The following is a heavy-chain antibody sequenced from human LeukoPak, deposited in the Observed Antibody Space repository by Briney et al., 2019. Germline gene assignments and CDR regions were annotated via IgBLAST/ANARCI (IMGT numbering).Heavy chain of an antibody. J-gene: IGHJ4*02. Sequence: SETLSLTCTVSGGSISSSSYYWGWIRQPPGKGLEWIGSIYYSGSTYYNPSLKSRVTISVDTSKNQFSLKLSSVTAADTAVYYCARDRGRGYSYGYGVDYWGQGTLVTVSS. V-gene: IGHV4-39*07. CDR2: IYYSGST. CDR3: ARDRGRGYSYGYGVDY. D-gene: IGHD5-18*01. CDR1: GGSISSSSYY.